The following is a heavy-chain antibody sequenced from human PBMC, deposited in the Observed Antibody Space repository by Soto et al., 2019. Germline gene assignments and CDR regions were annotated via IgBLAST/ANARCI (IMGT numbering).Heavy chain of an antibody. CDR3: ASVYRSGGSCLDY. D-gene: IGHD2-15*01. J-gene: IGHJ4*02. CDR2: IYESGSA. Sequence: SETLSLTCTVSGGSISSNNYYWGWVRQPPGKGLEWIGSIYESGSAYYNPSLKSRVTISVDTYKNQFSLKLNSVTAADTAVYYGASVYRSGGSCLDYWGQGNLVTVSS. V-gene: IGHV4-39*01. CDR1: GGSISSNNYY.